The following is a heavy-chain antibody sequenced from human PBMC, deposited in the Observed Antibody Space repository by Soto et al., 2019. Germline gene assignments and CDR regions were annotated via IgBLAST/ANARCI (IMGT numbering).Heavy chain of an antibody. CDR1: GFTFSSYG. J-gene: IGHJ6*02. V-gene: IGHV3-30*18. CDR2: ISYDGSNK. CDR3: AKEFDSSYYGSGMVV. D-gene: IGHD3-10*01. Sequence: GGSLRLSCAASGFTFSSYGMHWVRQAPGKGLEWVAVISYDGSNKYYADSVKGRFTISRDNSKNTLYLQMNSLRAEDTAVYYCAKEFDSSYYGSGMVVWGQGTTVTVSS.